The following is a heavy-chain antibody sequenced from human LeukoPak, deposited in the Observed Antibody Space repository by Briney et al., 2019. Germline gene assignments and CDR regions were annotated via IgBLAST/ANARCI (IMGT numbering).Heavy chain of an antibody. D-gene: IGHD3-3*01. J-gene: IGHJ6*04. CDR2: ISAYNGNT. V-gene: IGHV1-18*01. CDR1: GYTFTSYG. Sequence: ASVKVSCKASGYTFTSYGISWVRQAPGQGLEWMGWISAYNGNTNYAQKLQGRVTMTTDTSTSTAYMELRSLRSDDTAVYYCARVSNYDFWSGYYLDVWGKGTTVTISS. CDR3: ARVSNYDFWSGYYLDV.